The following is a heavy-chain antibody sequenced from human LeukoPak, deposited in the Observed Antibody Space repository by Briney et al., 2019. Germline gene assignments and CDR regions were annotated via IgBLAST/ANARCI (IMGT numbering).Heavy chain of an antibody. D-gene: IGHD2-2*01. CDR3: ARHTTSTSCPKDY. CDR2: IYPADSNT. Sequence: GESLKISCKGSGYSFTSYWIGWVRQMPGKGLEWMGIIYPADSNTKYSPSFQGQVTISADKSISTAYLQWSSLEASDTAMYYCARHTTSTSCPKDYWGQGTLVTVSS. CDR1: GYSFTSYW. V-gene: IGHV5-51*01. J-gene: IGHJ4*02.